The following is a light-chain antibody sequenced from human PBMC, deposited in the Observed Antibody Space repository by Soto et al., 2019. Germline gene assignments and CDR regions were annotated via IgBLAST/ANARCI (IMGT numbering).Light chain of an antibody. J-gene: IGKJ1*01. CDR3: QQYYGTPWT. Sequence: DIVMTQSPDSVAVSLGERATINCKSSQSVLYSSDNKNYLAWYQQKPGQSPKLLIYWASTRESGVPDRFSGSRSGTDFTLTISSLQAEDVAVYYCQQYYGTPWTFGQGTKVEIK. CDR1: QSVLYSSDNKNY. CDR2: WAS. V-gene: IGKV4-1*01.